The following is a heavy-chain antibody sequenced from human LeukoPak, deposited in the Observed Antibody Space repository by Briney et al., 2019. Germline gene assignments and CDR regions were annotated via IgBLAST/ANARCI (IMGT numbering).Heavy chain of an antibody. D-gene: IGHD2-2*01. J-gene: IGHJ2*01. CDR2: IYHSGST. CDR3: ARDGGGYCSSTSCYRRMYFDL. CDR1: GGSISSGGYY. Sequence: SETLSLTCTVSGGSISSGGYYWSWIRQPPGKGLEWIGYIYHSGSTYYNPSLKSRVTISVDRSKNQFSLKLSSVTAADTAVYYCARDGGGYCSSTSCYRRMYFDLWGRGTLVTVSS. V-gene: IGHV4-30-2*01.